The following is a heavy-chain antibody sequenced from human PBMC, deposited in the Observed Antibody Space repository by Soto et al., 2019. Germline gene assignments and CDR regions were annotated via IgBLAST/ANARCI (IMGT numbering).Heavy chain of an antibody. V-gene: IGHV3-48*02. CDR3: ARSAEYDSSGYYYLNWFDP. D-gene: IGHD3-22*01. Sequence: GSLRLSCAASRFTFSSYSMNWVRQAPGKGLEWVSYISTSSTIYYADSVKGRFTISRDNAKNSLYLQMNSLRDEDTAVYYCARSAEYDSSGYYYLNWFDPWGQGTLVTVSS. CDR1: RFTFSSYS. J-gene: IGHJ5*02. CDR2: ISTSSTI.